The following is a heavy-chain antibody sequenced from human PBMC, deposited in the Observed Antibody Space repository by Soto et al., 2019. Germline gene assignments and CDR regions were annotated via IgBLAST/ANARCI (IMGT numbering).Heavy chain of an antibody. D-gene: IGHD6-6*01. CDR3: ARGHSTSGYDS. J-gene: IGHJ5*01. Sequence: NPSETLSLTCSVYGASFSGYYWSWIRQSPGKGLEWIGEIHHSGSTHYNPSLKSRLTFTIDESQSQFYMMLTSVTAADTAIYFCARGHSTSGYDSWGHGSLVTVSS. CDR1: GASFSGYY. V-gene: IGHV4-34*01. CDR2: IHHSGST.